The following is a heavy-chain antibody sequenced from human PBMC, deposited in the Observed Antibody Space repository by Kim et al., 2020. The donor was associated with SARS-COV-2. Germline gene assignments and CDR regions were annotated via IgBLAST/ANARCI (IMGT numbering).Heavy chain of an antibody. CDR3: ARHRGGSSGDAFDI. J-gene: IGHJ3*02. V-gene: IGHV5-51*01. D-gene: IGHD1-26*01. Sequence: PSFQGQVTISADKSISTAYLQWSSLKASDTAMFYCARHRGGSSGDAFDIWGQGTMVTVSS.